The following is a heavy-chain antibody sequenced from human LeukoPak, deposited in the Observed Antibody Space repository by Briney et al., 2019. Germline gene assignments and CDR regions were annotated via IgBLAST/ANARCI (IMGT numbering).Heavy chain of an antibody. CDR1: GFTFSSYG. CDR3: ARDMVVTAPWGFDP. V-gene: IGHV3-33*01. J-gene: IGHJ5*02. Sequence: PGGSLRLSYAASGFTFSSYGMHWVRQAPGEGLEWVAVIWYDGSNKYYADSVKGRFTISRDNSKNTLYLQMNSLRAEDTAVYYCARDMVVTAPWGFDPWGQGTLVTVSS. CDR2: IWYDGSNK. D-gene: IGHD2-21*02.